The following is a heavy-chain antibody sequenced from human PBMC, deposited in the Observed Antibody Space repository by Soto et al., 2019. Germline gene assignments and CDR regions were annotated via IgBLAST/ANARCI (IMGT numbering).Heavy chain of an antibody. J-gene: IGHJ5*02. Sequence: QVQLQESGPGLVKPSGTLSLTCAVSGGSISSSNWWSWVRQHPGKGLEWIGEIYHSGSTNYNPALKCRVTISVDKSKNQCSLKLTSVTAADTAVYYCARKENGDYGRFDPWGQGTLVTVSS. CDR1: GGSISSSNW. D-gene: IGHD4-17*01. CDR3: ARKENGDYGRFDP. CDR2: IYHSGST. V-gene: IGHV4-4*02.